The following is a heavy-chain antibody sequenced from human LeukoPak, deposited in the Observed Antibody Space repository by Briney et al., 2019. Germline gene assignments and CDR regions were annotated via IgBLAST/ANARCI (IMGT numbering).Heavy chain of an antibody. CDR2: IKQDGSDK. CDR3: AREPEYCSSTSCYDY. D-gene: IGHD2-2*01. Sequence: GGSLRLSCAASGFTFSDYWMSWVRQAPGKGLEWVANIKQDGSDKYYVDSVKGRFTISRDNAKNSLYLQMNSLRAEDTAVYYCAREPEYCSSTSCYDYWGQGTLVTVSS. J-gene: IGHJ4*02. V-gene: IGHV3-7*01. CDR1: GFTFSDYW.